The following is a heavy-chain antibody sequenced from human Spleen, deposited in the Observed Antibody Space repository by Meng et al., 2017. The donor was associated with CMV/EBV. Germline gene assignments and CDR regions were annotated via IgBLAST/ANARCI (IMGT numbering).Heavy chain of an antibody. CDR1: GFTFSSYA. V-gene: IGHV3-23*01. CDR3: AKESRIFGVVILYYYYGMDV. J-gene: IGHJ6*02. CDR2: ISGSGGST. D-gene: IGHD3-3*01. Sequence: GGSLRLSCAASGFTFSSYAMSWVRQAPGKGLEWVSAISGSGGSTYYADSVKGRFTISRDNSKNTLYLQMNSLRAEDTAVYYCAKESRIFGVVILYYYYGMDVWGQGTTVTVSS.